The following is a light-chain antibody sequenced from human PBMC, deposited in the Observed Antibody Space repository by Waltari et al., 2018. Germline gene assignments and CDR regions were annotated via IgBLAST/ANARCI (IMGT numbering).Light chain of an antibody. J-gene: IGLJ3*02. CDR2: DDS. CDR1: HIGSKS. V-gene: IGLV3-21*02. CDR3: QVWDSSSDHWV. Sequence: SYVLTQPPSVSVAPGQTARITCGGNHIGSKSVPRYQQKPGQAPVLVVFDDSDRPSGTPERFSGSNSGNTATLTISRVEAGDEADYYCQVWDSSSDHWVFGGGTKLTVL.